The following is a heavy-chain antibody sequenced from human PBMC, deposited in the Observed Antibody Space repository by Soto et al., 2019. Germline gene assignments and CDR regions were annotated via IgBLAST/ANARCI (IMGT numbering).Heavy chain of an antibody. Sequence: QVQLQQWGAGLLKPSETLSLTCAVYGGSFSDFHWSWIRQPTGKGLAWIGEIHIRGNTNYKPSLRIRVTMSVDTSQNQFSLKMTSVTAAVTAVYYCARTHYSMDVWDKGTTVTVSS. CDR3: ARTHYSMDV. V-gene: IGHV4-34*01. CDR2: IHIRGNT. CDR1: GGSFSDFH. J-gene: IGHJ6*03.